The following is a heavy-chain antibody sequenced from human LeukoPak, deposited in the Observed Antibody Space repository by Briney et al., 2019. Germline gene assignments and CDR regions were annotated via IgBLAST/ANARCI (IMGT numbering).Heavy chain of an antibody. CDR3: ARGRHDGSGRGPYFDY. Sequence: PSQTLSLTCTVSGGSISSGDYYWSWIRQPPGKGLEWIGYIYYSGSTYYNPSLKSRVTISVDTSKNQFSLKLSSVTAADTAVYYCARGRHDGSGRGPYFDYWGQGTLVTVSS. J-gene: IGHJ4*02. V-gene: IGHV4-30-4*08. CDR2: IYYSGST. CDR1: GGSISSGDYY. D-gene: IGHD3-10*01.